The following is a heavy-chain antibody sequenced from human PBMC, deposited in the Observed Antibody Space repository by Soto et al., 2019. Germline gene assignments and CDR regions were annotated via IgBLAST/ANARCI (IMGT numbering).Heavy chain of an antibody. V-gene: IGHV3-74*01. D-gene: IGHD2-15*01. CDR2: IEDDGRRT. CDR1: GFIFSTHW. CDR3: AKAEYTAALPGL. Sequence: EVQLVESGGGLVQPGGSLRLSCEASGFIFSTHWMHWVRQVPGKGLDWVGRIEDDGRRTDYADSVKGRFTISRDNAKSTLFLQLNNLRVEDTATYHCAKAEYTAALPGLWGRGTLVTVSS. J-gene: IGHJ4*02.